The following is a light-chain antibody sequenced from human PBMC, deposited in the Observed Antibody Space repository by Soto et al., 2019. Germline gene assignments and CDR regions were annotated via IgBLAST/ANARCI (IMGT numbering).Light chain of an antibody. CDR1: IGASYD. J-gene: IGLJ2*01. CDR3: QSYDSSLSAL. Sequence: QSVLTQPPSVSGAPGQRVTISCTNIGASYDVHWYQHLPGTAPKLLIYNDNNRPSGVPDRFSGSKSGTSASLAITGLQAEDEGDYYCQSYDSSLSALFGGGTKVTVL. V-gene: IGLV1-40*01. CDR2: NDN.